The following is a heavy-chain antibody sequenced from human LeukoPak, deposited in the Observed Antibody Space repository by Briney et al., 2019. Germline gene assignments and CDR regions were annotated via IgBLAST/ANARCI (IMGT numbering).Heavy chain of an antibody. Sequence: PGGSLRLSCSASGLTFSLYSMHWVRQAPGKGLEYVSGISTSGGSTYYADSVKGRFTISRDNSKNTLYLQMSTLRAEDTAVYYCVTELGIGGFDIWGQGTMVTVSS. V-gene: IGHV3-64D*06. D-gene: IGHD7-27*01. CDR3: VTELGIGGFDI. CDR2: ISTSGGST. CDR1: GLTFSLYS. J-gene: IGHJ3*02.